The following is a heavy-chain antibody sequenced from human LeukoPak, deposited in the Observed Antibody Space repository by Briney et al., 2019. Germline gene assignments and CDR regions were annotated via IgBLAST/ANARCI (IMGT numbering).Heavy chain of an antibody. CDR1: GYTFTSYD. V-gene: IGHV1-8*03. CDR2: MNPNSGNT. D-gene: IGHD4-23*01. J-gene: IGHJ6*03. CDR3: ARGSGLRRFYYYYMDV. Sequence: ASVKVSCKASGYTFTSYDINWVRQATGQGLEWMGWMNPNSGNTGYAQKFQGRVTITRNTSISTAYMELSSLRSEDTAVYYCARGSGLRRFYYYYMDVWGKGTTVTVSS.